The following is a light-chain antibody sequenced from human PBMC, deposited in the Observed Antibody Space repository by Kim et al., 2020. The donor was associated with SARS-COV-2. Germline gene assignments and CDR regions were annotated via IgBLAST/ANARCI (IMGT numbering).Light chain of an antibody. CDR2: GNN. V-gene: IGLV1-40*01. CDR1: SSSIGAGYD. J-gene: IGLJ3*02. Sequence: VPTSCTGSSSSIGAGYDVNWYQQLPGTAPRLLIYGNNNRPSGVPDRFSGSKSGTSASLAITGLQAEDEADYYCHSYDTSLSGLVFGGGTQLTVL. CDR3: HSYDTSLSGLV.